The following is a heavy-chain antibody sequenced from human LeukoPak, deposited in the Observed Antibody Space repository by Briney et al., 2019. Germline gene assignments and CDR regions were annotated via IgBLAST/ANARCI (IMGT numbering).Heavy chain of an antibody. D-gene: IGHD4-11*01. Sequence: ASVKVSCKASGYTFTGYYMHWVRQAPGQGLEWMGWINPNSGGTNYAQTFQGRVTMTRDTSINTAYMELSRLRSDDTAVYYCARATGHYYYGMDVWGQGTTVTVSS. CDR2: INPNSGGT. CDR3: ARATGHYYYGMDV. J-gene: IGHJ6*02. CDR1: GYTFTGYY. V-gene: IGHV1-2*02.